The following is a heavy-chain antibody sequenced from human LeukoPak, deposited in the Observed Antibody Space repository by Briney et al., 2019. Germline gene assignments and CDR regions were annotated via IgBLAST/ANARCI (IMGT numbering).Heavy chain of an antibody. V-gene: IGHV3-23*01. Sequence: GGSLRLSCAASGFTLSSYAMSWVRQAPGKGLEWVSAISGSGGSTYYADSVKGRFTISRDNSKNTLYLQMNSLRAEDTAVYYCAKGIAAAPRYYFDYWGQGTLVTVSS. CDR1: GFTLSSYA. D-gene: IGHD6-13*01. CDR2: ISGSGGST. J-gene: IGHJ4*02. CDR3: AKGIAAAPRYYFDY.